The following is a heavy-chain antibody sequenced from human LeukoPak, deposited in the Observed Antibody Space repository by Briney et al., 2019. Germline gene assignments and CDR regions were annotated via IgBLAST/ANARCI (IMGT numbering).Heavy chain of an antibody. CDR3: ARDAGIGDHAFDI. J-gene: IGHJ3*02. CDR2: ISGSSGII. D-gene: IGHD3-10*01. CDR1: GFTFNTYT. V-gene: IGHV3-48*02. Sequence: GGSLRLSCAASGFTFNTYTMNWVRQAPGKGLEWVSYISGSSGIIDYADSVRGRFTISRDNAKNSLYLQMNSLRDEDTAVYYCARDAGIGDHAFDIWGQGTMVTVSS.